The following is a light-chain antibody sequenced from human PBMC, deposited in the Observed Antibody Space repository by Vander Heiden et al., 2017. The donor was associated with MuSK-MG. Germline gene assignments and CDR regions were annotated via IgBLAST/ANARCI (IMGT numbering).Light chain of an antibody. CDR1: SSDVGGYKY. V-gene: IGLV2-14*01. CDR3: SSYTSSSTYV. J-gene: IGLJ1*01. Sequence: SALTQPASVSESPGQSTAISCTGTSSDVGGYKYVSWYQQHPGKAPKLMIYDVSNRPSGVPNRFSGSKSGNTASLTSSGPQAEDEADYYCSSYTSSSTYVFGTGTKVTVL. CDR2: DVS.